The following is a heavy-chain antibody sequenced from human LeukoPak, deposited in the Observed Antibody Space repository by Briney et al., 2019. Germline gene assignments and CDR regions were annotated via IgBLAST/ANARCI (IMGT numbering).Heavy chain of an antibody. Sequence: SETLSLTCTVSGGPISSSSYYWGWIRQPPGKGLEWIGNIYYSGSMYWNLSLKSRVTISVDTSKNQFSLKLSSVTAADTAVYFCARGPYSYDSSGAFDIWGQGTMVTVSS. D-gene: IGHD3-22*01. V-gene: IGHV4-39*07. CDR1: GGPISSSSYY. CDR3: ARGPYSYDSSGAFDI. J-gene: IGHJ3*02. CDR2: IYYSGSM.